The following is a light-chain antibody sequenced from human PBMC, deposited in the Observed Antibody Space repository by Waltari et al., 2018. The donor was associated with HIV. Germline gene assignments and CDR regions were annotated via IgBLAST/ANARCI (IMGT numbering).Light chain of an antibody. CDR1: SSDAGGSDY. CDR2: DVT. Sequence: QSALTQPASVSGSPGQSITISCTGTSSDAGGSDYVSWYQQHPGKAPKLIIYDVTNRPSVVSNRFSGSKSGNTASLTISGLQAEDEADYYCSSYTTSSTVVFGGGTKLTVL. CDR3: SSYTTSSTVV. V-gene: IGLV2-14*01. J-gene: IGLJ2*01.